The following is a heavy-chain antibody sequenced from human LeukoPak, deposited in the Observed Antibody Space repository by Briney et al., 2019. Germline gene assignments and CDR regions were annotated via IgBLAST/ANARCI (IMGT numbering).Heavy chain of an antibody. CDR3: ARGAPGY. V-gene: IGHV4-34*01. Sequence: EPSETLSLTCAVYGGSLGDYPWTWIRQPPGKGLEWIGQIKAGGGTKYNPSLNSRVTMSLDTSKNQFSLKLTSVSAADTAVYYCARGAPGYWGQGTLVTVSS. CDR1: GGSLGDYP. J-gene: IGHJ4*02. CDR2: IKAGGGT.